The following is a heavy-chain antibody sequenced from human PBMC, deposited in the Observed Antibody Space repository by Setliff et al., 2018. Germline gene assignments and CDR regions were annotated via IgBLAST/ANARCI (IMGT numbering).Heavy chain of an antibody. CDR1: GHSIDSDSY. CDR2: LYRTANT. Sequence: SETLSLTCAVSGHSIDSDSYWGWIRQSPGKGLEWIGSLYRTANTYYNPAVRSRVTISPDTSRNQFSLKLGSVTAADTAVYYCRFWSGYYKNDYWGQGTLVTVS. J-gene: IGHJ4*02. V-gene: IGHV4-38-2*01. CDR3: RFWSGYYKNDY. D-gene: IGHD3-3*01.